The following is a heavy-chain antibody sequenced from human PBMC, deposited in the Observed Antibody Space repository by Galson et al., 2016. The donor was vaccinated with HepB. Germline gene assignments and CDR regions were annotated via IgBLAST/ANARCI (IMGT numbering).Heavy chain of an antibody. CDR1: GFTFGDHY. J-gene: IGHJ5*01. Sequence: SLRLSCAASGFTFGDHYMSWIRQAPGKGLEWVSYISGDGRTINYADSVKGRFTISRGNAKNSLYLHMNSLTGEDTAVYYCARMFPLYSSGWYVRGDGWFDSWGQGTLVTVSS. CDR2: ISGDGRTI. D-gene: IGHD6-19*01. V-gene: IGHV3-11*01. CDR3: ARMFPLYSSGWYVRGDGWFDS.